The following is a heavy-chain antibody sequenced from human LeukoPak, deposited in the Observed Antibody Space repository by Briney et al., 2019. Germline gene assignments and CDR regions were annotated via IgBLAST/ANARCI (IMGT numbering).Heavy chain of an antibody. CDR3: ARVRGIAVAGIGWANHDAFDI. D-gene: IGHD6-19*01. V-gene: IGHV3-33*01. Sequence: GVSLRLSCAASGFTFSSYGMHWVRQAPGKGLEWVAVIWYDGSNKYYADSVKGRFTISRDNSKNTLYLQMNSLRAEDTAVYYCARVRGIAVAGIGWANHDAFDIWGQGTMVTVSS. CDR1: GFTFSSYG. CDR2: IWYDGSNK. J-gene: IGHJ3*02.